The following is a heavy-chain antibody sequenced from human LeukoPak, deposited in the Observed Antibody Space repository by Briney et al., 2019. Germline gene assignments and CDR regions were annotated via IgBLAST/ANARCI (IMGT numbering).Heavy chain of an antibody. CDR2: SNDSGGT. Sequence: SETLSLTCAVYGGTFSGYYWSWIRQPPGKRLEWVGESNDSGGTNYNPSLKSRVTISADKSKNQVSLRLTSVTAADTAVYYCAREYVLRFLEWYEFDYWGQGTLVTVSS. CDR3: AREYVLRFLEWYEFDY. J-gene: IGHJ4*02. V-gene: IGHV4-34*01. CDR1: GGTFSGYY. D-gene: IGHD3-3*01.